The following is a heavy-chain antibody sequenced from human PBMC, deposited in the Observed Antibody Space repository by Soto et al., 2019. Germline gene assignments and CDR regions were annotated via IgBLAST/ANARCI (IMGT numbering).Heavy chain of an antibody. J-gene: IGHJ4*02. CDR2: INAGNGNT. V-gene: IGHV1-3*01. D-gene: IGHD6-13*01. Sequence: ASVKVSCKASGYTFTSYAMHWVRQAPGQRLEWMGWINAGNGNTKYSQKFQGRVTITRDTSASTAYMELSSLRSEDTAVYYCARVRTIAAAGARNLPFDYWGQGTLVTVSS. CDR1: GYTFTSYA. CDR3: ARVRTIAAAGARNLPFDY.